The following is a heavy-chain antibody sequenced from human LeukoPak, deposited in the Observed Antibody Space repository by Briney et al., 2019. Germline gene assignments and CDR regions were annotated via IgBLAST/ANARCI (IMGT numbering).Heavy chain of an antibody. Sequence: SETLSLTCSVSGGSIRSDYWSWIRQPPGKGLEWIGYISYNGITNYNPSPKSRLITTVDTYTSQFSLKLRSLTAADTAVYYCARDRVDRFGPRFDPWGPGTLVTVSS. CDR1: GGSIRSDY. D-gene: IGHD5-12*01. CDR3: ARDRVDRFGPRFDP. J-gene: IGHJ5*02. CDR2: ISYNGIT. V-gene: IGHV4-59*01.